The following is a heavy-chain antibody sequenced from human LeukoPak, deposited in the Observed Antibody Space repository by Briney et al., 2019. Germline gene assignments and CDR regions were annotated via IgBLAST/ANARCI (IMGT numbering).Heavy chain of an antibody. CDR1: GGSFSGYY. V-gene: IGHV4-34*01. CDR2: INHSGST. J-gene: IGHJ3*02. Sequence: SETLALTCAVYGGSFSGYYWSWIRQPPGKGLEWIGEINHSGSTNYNPSLKSRVTISVDTSKNQFSLKLSSVTAADTAVYYCALTTVTTAGDAFDIWGQGTMVTVSS. D-gene: IGHD4-17*01. CDR3: ALTTVTTAGDAFDI.